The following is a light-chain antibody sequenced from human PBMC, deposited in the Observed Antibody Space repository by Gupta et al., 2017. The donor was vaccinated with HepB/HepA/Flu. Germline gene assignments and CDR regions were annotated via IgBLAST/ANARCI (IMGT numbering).Light chain of an antibody. Sequence: EVVMTQSPATLSVSPGERVTLSCRASQNVRSKLAWYQQKPGQAPRLLIYDASTRATGIPARFSGSGSGTDFTLTISSLQPEDFAVYSCQQDNKWPITFGGGTKVEIK. V-gene: IGKV3-15*01. CDR3: QQDNKWPIT. CDR2: DAS. J-gene: IGKJ4*01. CDR1: QNVRSK.